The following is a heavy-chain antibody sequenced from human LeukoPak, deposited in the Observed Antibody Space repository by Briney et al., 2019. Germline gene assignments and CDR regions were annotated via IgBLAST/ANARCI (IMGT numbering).Heavy chain of an antibody. CDR3: ARIAARLAYYYGMDV. D-gene: IGHD6-6*01. J-gene: IGHJ6*02. CDR2: INHSGST. Sequence: SETLSLTCAVYGGSFTGYYWSWNRQPPGKGREWIVEINHSGSTNYNPSLKRRDTISVDTSKNQSSLKLTPVTAADTAVYYCARIAARLAYYYGMDVWGQGTTVTVSS. V-gene: IGHV4-34*01. CDR1: GGSFTGYY.